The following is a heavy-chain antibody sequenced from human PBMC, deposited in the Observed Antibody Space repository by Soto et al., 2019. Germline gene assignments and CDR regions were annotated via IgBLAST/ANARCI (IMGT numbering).Heavy chain of an antibody. CDR3: ARDRDTMIRGVYPH. CDR2: ISSSGDYT. D-gene: IGHD3-10*01. Sequence: QVQLVESGGGLVKPGGSLRLSCAASGFIFSDYYMHWIRQAPGKGLEWVSYISSSGDYTNYADSVKGRVTVSRDNAKNSLYLQMSSLRDEDTAVYYCARDRDTMIRGVYPHGGLGTLVTVSS. V-gene: IGHV3-11*05. CDR1: GFIFSDYY. J-gene: IGHJ1*01.